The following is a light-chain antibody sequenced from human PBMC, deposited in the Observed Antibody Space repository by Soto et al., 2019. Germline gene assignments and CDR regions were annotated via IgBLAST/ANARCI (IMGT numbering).Light chain of an antibody. V-gene: IGKV3-20*01. CDR2: GAS. CDR3: QHYGTSPAT. Sequence: EIVLTQSPDTLSLSPGERATLSCRASQSVSSSYLAWYQQKLGQAPRLLIYGASSRATGIPDRFSGSGSGTDFTLTIRSLEPEDFAVYYCQHYGTSPATFGQGTKVDIK. J-gene: IGKJ1*01. CDR1: QSVSSSY.